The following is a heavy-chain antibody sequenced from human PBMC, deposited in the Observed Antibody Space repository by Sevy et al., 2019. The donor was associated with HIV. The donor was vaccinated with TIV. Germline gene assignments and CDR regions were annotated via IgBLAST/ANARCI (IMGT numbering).Heavy chain of an antibody. J-gene: IGHJ4*01. D-gene: IGHD5-18*01. CDR2: MKQDGSEE. CDR3: VREGLGGYSYSLDY. V-gene: IGHV3-7*01. Sequence: GGSLRLSCAASGFSFSIYWMSWVRQAPGKGLEWVATMKQDGSEEDYVDSVKGRFTISRDNAKNTLFLQMNSLSAEGTAVYYCVREGLGGYSYSLDYWGHGTLVTVSS. CDR1: GFSFSIYW.